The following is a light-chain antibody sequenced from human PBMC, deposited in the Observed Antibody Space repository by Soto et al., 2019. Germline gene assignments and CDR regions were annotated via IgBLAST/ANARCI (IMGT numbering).Light chain of an antibody. Sequence: EIVLTQSPGTLSLSPGERATLSCRASQSVSSSYLAWYQQKPGQAPRLLIYGASSRATGIPDRFSGSGSGTDFTLTISRLEPEDFAVYYCQQYGSSRRWTFVQGTKVEIK. CDR1: QSVSSSY. CDR2: GAS. J-gene: IGKJ1*01. V-gene: IGKV3-20*01. CDR3: QQYGSSRRWT.